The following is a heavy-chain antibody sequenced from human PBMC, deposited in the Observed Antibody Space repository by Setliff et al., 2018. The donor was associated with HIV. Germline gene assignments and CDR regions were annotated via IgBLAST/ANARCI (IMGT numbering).Heavy chain of an antibody. Sequence: SETLSLTCTVSGGSISSSTYYWGWIRQPPGKGLEWIGTIYYSGSTYYNPSLKSRLTISVDTSKNQFSLKLSSVTAADTAVYYCARAYFGSGIYYWGQGTLVTVSS. CDR1: GGSISSSTYY. V-gene: IGHV4-39*01. D-gene: IGHD3-10*01. J-gene: IGHJ4*02. CDR2: IYYSGST. CDR3: ARAYFGSGIYY.